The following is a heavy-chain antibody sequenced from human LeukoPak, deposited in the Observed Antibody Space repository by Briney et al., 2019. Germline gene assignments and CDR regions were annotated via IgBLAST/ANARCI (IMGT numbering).Heavy chain of an antibody. Sequence: GGSLRLSCAASGFSFSGYWMHWVRQAPGKGLVWVSLINIDGSRTTYADSVKGRVTISRDNAKNTLYLQMNSLRAEDTAVYYCAREAGYTYGAWGQGTLVTVSS. D-gene: IGHD6-13*01. V-gene: IGHV3-74*01. J-gene: IGHJ4*02. CDR1: GFSFSGYW. CDR3: AREAGYTYGA. CDR2: INIDGSRT.